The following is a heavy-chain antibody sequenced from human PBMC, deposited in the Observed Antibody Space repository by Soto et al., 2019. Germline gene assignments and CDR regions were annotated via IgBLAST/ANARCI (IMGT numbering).Heavy chain of an antibody. CDR1: GYTFTSYY. D-gene: IGHD3-10*01. V-gene: IGHV1-46*01. Sequence: ASVKLSCKASGYTFTSYYMHWVRQAPGQGLEWMGIINPSGGSTSYAQKFQGRVTMTRDTSTSTVYMELSSLRSEDTAVYYCARSRITMVRGVIYGMDVWGQGTTVTVSS. CDR3: ARSRITMVRGVIYGMDV. J-gene: IGHJ6*02. CDR2: INPSGGST.